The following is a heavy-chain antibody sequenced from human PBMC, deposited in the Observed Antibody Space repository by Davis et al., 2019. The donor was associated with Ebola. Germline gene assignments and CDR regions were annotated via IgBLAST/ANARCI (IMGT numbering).Heavy chain of an antibody. CDR2: VYTGDSDT. D-gene: IGHD1-20*01. V-gene: IGHV5-51*01. J-gene: IGHJ3*02. CDR3: ASLRRTITGMDDAFDI. CDR1: GNSFTSFW. Sequence: GESLKISCKGSGNSFTSFWIGWVRQMPGKGLEWMGVVYTGDSDTRYSPSFRGQVTISADKSIRTAYLQWSGLKASDSGMYYCASLRRTITGMDDAFDIWGQGTMVTVSS.